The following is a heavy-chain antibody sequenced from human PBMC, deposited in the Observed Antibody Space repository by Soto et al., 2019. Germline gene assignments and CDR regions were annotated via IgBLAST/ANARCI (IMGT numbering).Heavy chain of an antibody. Sequence: GGSLRLSCEASCFSFGSYSMNWVRQAPGKGLEWVSFISGRGTTTYYADSVRGRFTVSRDNAKNSLYLQMNTLRVEDTGMYYCARVSVGVAGEALWVGGMDVWGQGTTVTVSS. CDR2: ISGRGTTT. D-gene: IGHD3-10*01. V-gene: IGHV3-48*01. CDR3: ARVSVGVAGEALWVGGMDV. J-gene: IGHJ6*02. CDR1: CFSFGSYS.